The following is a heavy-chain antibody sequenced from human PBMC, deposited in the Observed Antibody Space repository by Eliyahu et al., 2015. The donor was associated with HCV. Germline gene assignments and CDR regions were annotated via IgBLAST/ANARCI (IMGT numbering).Heavy chain of an antibody. CDR3: ARGGYCSGGSCYPNWFDP. J-gene: IGHJ5*02. CDR2: INSDGSST. V-gene: IGHV3-74*01. Sequence: EVQLVESGGGLVQPGGSLRLSCAASGFTFSSYWMHWVRQAPGKGLVWVSRINSDGSSTSYADSVKGRFTISRDNAKNTLYLQMNSLRAEDTAVYYCARGGYCSGGSCYPNWFDPWGQGTLVTVSS. CDR1: GFTFSSYW. D-gene: IGHD2-15*01.